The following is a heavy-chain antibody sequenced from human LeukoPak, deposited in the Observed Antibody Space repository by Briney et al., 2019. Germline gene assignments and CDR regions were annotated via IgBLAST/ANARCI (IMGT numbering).Heavy chain of an antibody. CDR1: GFTFSNYA. Sequence: VGSLRLSCAASGFTFSNYAMSWVRQAPGKGLEWVSAILGSGGSTYYADSVKGRFTVSRDNSTSTLYLQMNSLRAEDTALYYCAKWGDYDVLTGYYVPDYWGQGTLVTVSS. J-gene: IGHJ4*02. CDR3: AKWGDYDVLTGYYVPDY. CDR2: ILGSGGST. V-gene: IGHV3-23*01. D-gene: IGHD3-9*01.